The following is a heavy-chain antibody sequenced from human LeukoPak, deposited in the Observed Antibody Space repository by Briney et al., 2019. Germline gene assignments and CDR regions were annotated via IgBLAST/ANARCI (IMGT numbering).Heavy chain of an antibody. Sequence: SETLSLTCTVSGDSISPYYWSWLRQPPGKGLEWIAYIYYSGTTNYNPSLKSRVTISVDTSNNQFSLKLSSVTAADTAVYYCARHAHWGTGLVPYCGQGTLVTVSS. D-gene: IGHD3-16*01. CDR1: GDSISPYY. CDR2: IYYSGTT. V-gene: IGHV4-59*08. CDR3: ARHAHWGTGLVPY. J-gene: IGHJ4*02.